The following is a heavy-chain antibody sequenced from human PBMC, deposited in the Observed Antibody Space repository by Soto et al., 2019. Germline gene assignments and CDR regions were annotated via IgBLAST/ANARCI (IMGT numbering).Heavy chain of an antibody. Sequence: QPGGSLRLSCAASGFTFSSYAMHWVRQAPGNGLEWVAVISYDGSNKYYADSVKGRFTISRDNSKNTLYLQMNSLRAEDTAVYYCARAGYDILTGYSGLDYWGQGTLVTVSS. J-gene: IGHJ4*02. CDR1: GFTFSSYA. V-gene: IGHV3-30-3*01. CDR2: ISYDGSNK. D-gene: IGHD3-9*01. CDR3: ARAGYDILTGYSGLDY.